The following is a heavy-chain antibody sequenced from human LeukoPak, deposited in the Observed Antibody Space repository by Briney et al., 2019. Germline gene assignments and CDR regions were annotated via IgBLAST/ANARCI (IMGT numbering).Heavy chain of an antibody. CDR1: GGSFSGYY. D-gene: IGHD6-13*01. CDR2: INHSGST. Sequence: PSETLSLTCAVYGGSFSGYYWSWIRQPPGRGLEWIGEINHSGSTNYNPSLKSRVTISVDTSKNQFSLKLSSVTAADTAVYYCARGPPRYSSSWWMIMGAFHIWGQGTMVTVSS. V-gene: IGHV4-34*01. CDR3: ARGPPRYSSSWWMIMGAFHI. J-gene: IGHJ3*02.